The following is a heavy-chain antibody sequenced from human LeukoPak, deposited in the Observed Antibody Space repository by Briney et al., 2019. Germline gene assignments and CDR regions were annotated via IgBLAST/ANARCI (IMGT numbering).Heavy chain of an antibody. D-gene: IGHD2/OR15-2a*01. CDR3: AKDLSPGHY. CDR1: EFTFTTYA. V-gene: IGHV3-23*01. CDR2: ISGSGGNT. J-gene: IGHJ4*02. Sequence: GGSLRLSCAASEFTFTTYAMSWVRQAPGKGLEWVSAISGSGGNTYYADSVKGRFTISRDNSKNTLYLQMNSLRAEDTAVYYCAKDLSPGHYWGQGTLVTVSS.